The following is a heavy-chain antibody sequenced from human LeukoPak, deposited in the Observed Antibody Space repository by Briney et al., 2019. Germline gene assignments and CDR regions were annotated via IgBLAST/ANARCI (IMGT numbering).Heavy chain of an antibody. D-gene: IGHD3-10*01. CDR3: ARGTTMGYGSGSYYNPFDY. J-gene: IGHJ4*02. CDR2: INHSGST. Sequence: SETLSLTCAVYGGSFSGYYWSWIRQPPGKGLEWIGEINHSGSTNYNPSLKSRVTISVDTSKNQFSLKLSSVTAADTAVYYCARGTTMGYGSGSYYNPFDYWGQGTLVTVSS. V-gene: IGHV4-34*01. CDR1: GGSFSGYY.